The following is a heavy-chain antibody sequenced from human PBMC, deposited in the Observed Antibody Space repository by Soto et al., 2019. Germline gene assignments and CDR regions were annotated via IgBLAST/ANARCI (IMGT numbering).Heavy chain of an antibody. J-gene: IGHJ4*02. V-gene: IGHV1-69*14. CDR2: IIPIFGTA. CDR3: ARAQYDIGRPYYFDY. CDR1: GGTFSSYA. Sequence: QVQLVQSGAEVKKPGSSVKVSCKASGGTFSSYAISWVRQAPGQGLEWMGGIIPIFGTANYAQKFQGRVTIXEAIPXXTAYMELSSLRSEDTAVYYCARAQYDIGRPYYFDYWGQGTLVTVSS. D-gene: IGHD3-9*01.